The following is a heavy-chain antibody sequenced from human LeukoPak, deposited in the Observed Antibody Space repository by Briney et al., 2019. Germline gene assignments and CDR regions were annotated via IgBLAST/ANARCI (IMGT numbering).Heavy chain of an antibody. Sequence: PSQTLSLTCTVSGGSISSGDYYWSWIRQPPGKGLEWIGYIYYSGSTYYNPSLKSRVTISVDTSKNQFSLKLSSVTAADTAVYYCARPPYSSSWDPPNFDYWGQGTLVTVFS. CDR2: IYYSGST. J-gene: IGHJ4*02. CDR3: ARPPYSSSWDPPNFDY. D-gene: IGHD6-13*01. V-gene: IGHV4-30-4*08. CDR1: GGSISSGDYY.